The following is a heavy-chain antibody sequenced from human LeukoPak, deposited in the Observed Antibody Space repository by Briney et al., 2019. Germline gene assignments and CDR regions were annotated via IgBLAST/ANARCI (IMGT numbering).Heavy chain of an antibody. J-gene: IGHJ4*02. CDR3: ATQAWSSSWYRDY. D-gene: IGHD6-13*01. CDR1: GYTFTGYY. V-gene: IGHV1-2*02. Sequence: ASVKVSCKASGYTFTGYYMHWVRQAPGQGLEWMGWINPNSGGTNYAQKFQGRVTMTRDTSISTAYMELSSLRSEDTAVYYCATQAWSSSWYRDYWGQGTLVTVSS. CDR2: INPNSGGT.